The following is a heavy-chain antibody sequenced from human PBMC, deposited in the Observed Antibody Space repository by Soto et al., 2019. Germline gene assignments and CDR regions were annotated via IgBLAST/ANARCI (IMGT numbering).Heavy chain of an antibody. D-gene: IGHD2-21*02. CDR2: IIPMFGMA. V-gene: IGHV1-69*01. Sequence: QVQLVQSGAEVKKPGSSVKVSCKASGGTFSTYAISWMRPAPGQGLEWMGGIIPMFGMANYAQNFQGIVTITADESRSTAYRALSNLRSDDKDVYYYAREPSPDCAGHCYVYFFDIWGQGTQVNVSS. CDR1: GGTFSTYA. CDR3: AREPSPDCAGHCYVYFFDI. J-gene: IGHJ3*02.